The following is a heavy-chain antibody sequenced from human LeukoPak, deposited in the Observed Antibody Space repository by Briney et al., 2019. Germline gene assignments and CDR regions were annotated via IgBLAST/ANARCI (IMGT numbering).Heavy chain of an antibody. CDR2: INSDGGGA. J-gene: IGHJ5*02. CDR3: VRDVPHNWFDT. Sequence: GGSLRLSCAASGITFGNNWMHWVRQGPGKGLVWISRINSDGGGAIYADSVKGRFTVSRDNAKNTLYLQMNSLRAEDTAVYYCVRDVPHNWFDTWGQGTLVTVSS. V-gene: IGHV3-74*01. CDR1: GITFGNNW.